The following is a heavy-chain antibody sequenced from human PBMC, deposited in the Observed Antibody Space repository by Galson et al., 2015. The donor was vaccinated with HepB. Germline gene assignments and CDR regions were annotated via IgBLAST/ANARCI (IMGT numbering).Heavy chain of an antibody. CDR3: ARDPPRRYDY. Sequence: SLRLSCAASGFTFSNYGMNWVRQAPGKGLEWISYISGRGSDIYYADSVKGRFTISRDNAKNSLYLQMDSLRDEDTAVYYCARDPPRRYDYWGQGTLVTVSS. J-gene: IGHJ4*02. D-gene: IGHD3-9*01. V-gene: IGHV3-48*03. CDR1: GFTFSNYG. CDR2: ISGRGSDI.